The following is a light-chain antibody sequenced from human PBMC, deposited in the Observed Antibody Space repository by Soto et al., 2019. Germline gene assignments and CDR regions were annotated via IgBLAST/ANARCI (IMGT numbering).Light chain of an antibody. J-gene: IGKJ5*01. CDR3: QQYENLPT. Sequence: DIQLTQSPSSLSASVGNSVTITCQASQNINNYLNWYQQKPGRAPKLLIYDASNLEAGVPSRFRGSGSGTDFTFTISRLQPDDIATYYRQQYENLPTFGQGTRLDI. V-gene: IGKV1-33*01. CDR2: DAS. CDR1: QNINNY.